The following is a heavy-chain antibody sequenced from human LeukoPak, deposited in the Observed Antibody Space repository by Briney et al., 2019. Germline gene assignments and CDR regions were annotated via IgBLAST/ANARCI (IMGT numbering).Heavy chain of an antibody. J-gene: IGHJ4*02. V-gene: IGHV4-34*01. CDR2: INHSGST. D-gene: IGHD3-22*01. CDR3: ARGGSGYYDSSGYFRFDY. Sequence: PSETLSLTCTVSGGSISSYYWSWIRQPPGKGLEWIGEINHSGSTNYNPSLKSRVTISVDTSKNQFSLKLSSVTAADTAVYYCARGGSGYYDSSGYFRFDYWGQGTLVTVSS. CDR1: GGSISSYY.